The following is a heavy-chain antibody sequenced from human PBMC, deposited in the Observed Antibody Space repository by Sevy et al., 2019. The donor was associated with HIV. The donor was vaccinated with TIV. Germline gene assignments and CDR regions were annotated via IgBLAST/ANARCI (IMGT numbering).Heavy chain of an antibody. CDR2: ISGTGAGT. D-gene: IGHD3-10*01. V-gene: IGHV3-23*01. CDR3: AKDVRFGESEKPTFDF. CDR1: GFAFDSYA. Sequence: GSLRLSCAASGFAFDSYALSWVRQAPGKGLEWVSGISGTGAGTYYADSVKARFTISRDNSKNTVYLQMNSLRVEDTAVYYCAKDVRFGESEKPTFDFWGQGTLVTVSS. J-gene: IGHJ4*02.